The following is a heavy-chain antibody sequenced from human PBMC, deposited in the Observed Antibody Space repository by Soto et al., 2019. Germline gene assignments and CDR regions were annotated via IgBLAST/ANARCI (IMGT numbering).Heavy chain of an antibody. J-gene: IGHJ6*02. Sequence: QMQLVESGGGVVQPGGSLRLSCAASGFTFNYYPMHWVRQAPGKGLEWVAVVSFDGSNKYYADSVKGRFTISKDNSKNTWYWQRNSLGGEDTAFYYCARLPGPLVAVLYIYPLDGREARSEWDVWGQGTRVPVS. D-gene: IGHD2-15*01. V-gene: IGHV3-30-3*01. CDR2: VSFDGSNK. CDR1: GFTFNYYP. CDR3: ARLPGPLVAVLYIYPLDGREARSEWDV.